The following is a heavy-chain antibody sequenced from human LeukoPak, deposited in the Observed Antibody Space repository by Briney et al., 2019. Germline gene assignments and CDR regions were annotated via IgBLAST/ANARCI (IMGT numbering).Heavy chain of an antibody. Sequence: PGGSLRLSCAASGFTFSSYEMNWVRQAPGKGLEWVSYISSGGSTIYYADSVKGRFTISRDNAKNSLYLQMSSLRTEDTAVYYCVKDLRGVGDYWGQGTLVTVSS. CDR3: VKDLRGVGDY. D-gene: IGHD3-10*01. CDR1: GFTFSSYE. J-gene: IGHJ4*02. CDR2: ISSGGSTI. V-gene: IGHV3-48*03.